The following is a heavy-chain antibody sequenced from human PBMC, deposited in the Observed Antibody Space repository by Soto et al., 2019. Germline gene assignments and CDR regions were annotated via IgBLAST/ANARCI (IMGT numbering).Heavy chain of an antibody. CDR1: GFTFSSCG. CDR2: IWYDGSNK. Sequence: PGGSLSLSCAASGFTFSSCGMHWVRQAPGKGLEWVAVIWYDGSNKYYADSVKGRFTISRDNSKNTLHLQMNSLRAEDTAVYYCARDWDDSSGYFVFDYWGQGTLVTVSS. CDR3: ARDWDDSSGYFVFDY. V-gene: IGHV3-33*01. D-gene: IGHD3-22*01. J-gene: IGHJ4*02.